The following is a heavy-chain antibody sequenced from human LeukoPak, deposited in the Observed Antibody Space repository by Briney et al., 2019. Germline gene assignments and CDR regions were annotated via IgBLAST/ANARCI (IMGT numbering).Heavy chain of an antibody. D-gene: IGHD3-3*01. V-gene: IGHV4-39*01. Sequence: SETLSLTCTVSGGSISSSSYYWGWIRQPPGKGLEGIGSIYYSGSTYYNPSLKSRVTISVDTSKNQFSLKLSSVTAADTAVYYCARHSYDFWSGYDYNYFDYWGQGTLVTVSS. CDR3: ARHSYDFWSGYDYNYFDY. CDR2: IYYSGST. J-gene: IGHJ4*02. CDR1: GGSISSSSYY.